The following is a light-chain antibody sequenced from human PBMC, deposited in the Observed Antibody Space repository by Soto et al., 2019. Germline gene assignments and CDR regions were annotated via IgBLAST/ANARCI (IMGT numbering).Light chain of an antibody. J-gene: IGKJ1*01. Sequence: EIGLTQSRATLSAFRGDIVTLWCRASQYINTRLAWYQHRPGQAPRLLIYQTSIRAAGIPARFSASGSGTDFTLTISDVQPEDFALYYCHQRQSWPRTFGQGTKVDIK. V-gene: IGKV3-11*01. CDR2: QTS. CDR3: HQRQSWPRT. CDR1: QYINTR.